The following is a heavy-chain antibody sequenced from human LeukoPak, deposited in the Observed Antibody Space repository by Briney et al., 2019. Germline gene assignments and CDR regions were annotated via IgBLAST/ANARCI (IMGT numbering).Heavy chain of an antibody. V-gene: IGHV3-74*01. D-gene: IGHD1-1*01. CDR2: LRTDGGRT. CDR3: SRDHPGSKSLDS. CDR1: GFTFNNYW. Sequence: PGGSLRLSCVASGFTFNNYWMHWVRQAPGKGLEWVSRLRTDGGRTNYADSVKGRFTISSDNTKNTVYLQMNSLRAEDTATYYCSRDHPGSKSLDSWGQGTLVTVSS. J-gene: IGHJ4*02.